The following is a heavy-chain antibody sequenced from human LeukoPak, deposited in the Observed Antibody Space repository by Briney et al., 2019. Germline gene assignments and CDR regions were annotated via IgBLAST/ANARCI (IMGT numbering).Heavy chain of an antibody. CDR3: ARVNYGSASYDNWFDP. V-gene: IGHV3-30*02. CDR1: GFTFSSYG. J-gene: IGHJ5*02. CDR2: IRYDGSNK. Sequence: GGTLRLSCAASGFTFSSYGMHWVRQAPGKGLEWVAFIRYDGSNKYYADSVKGRHTISRDNSKNTLYLQMNSLRAEDTAVYYCARVNYGSASYDNWFDPWGQGTLVTVSS. D-gene: IGHD3-10*01.